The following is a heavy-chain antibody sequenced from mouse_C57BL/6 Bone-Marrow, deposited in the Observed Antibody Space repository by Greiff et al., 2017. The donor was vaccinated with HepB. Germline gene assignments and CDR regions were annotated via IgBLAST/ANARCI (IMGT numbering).Heavy chain of an antibody. Sequence: EVKLVESGPGLVKPSQSLSLTCSVTGYSITSGYYWNWIRQFPGNKLEWMGYISYDGSNNYNPSLKNRISITRDTSKNQFFLKLNSVTTEDTATYYCARIAGYFDVWGTGTTVTVSS. CDR2: ISYDGSN. CDR1: GYSITSGYY. V-gene: IGHV3-6*01. CDR3: ARIAGYFDV. J-gene: IGHJ1*03.